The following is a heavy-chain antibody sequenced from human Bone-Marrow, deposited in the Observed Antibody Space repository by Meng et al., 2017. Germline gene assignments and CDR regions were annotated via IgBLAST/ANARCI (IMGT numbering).Heavy chain of an antibody. CDR1: GGSFSGYY. Sequence: QVQLQQGGAGLLKPSETLSLTCAVYGGSFSGYYWSWIRQPPGKGLEWIGEINHSGSTNYNPSLKSRVTISVDTSKNQFSLKLSSVTAADTAVYYCARGRDGYALGAYFQHWGQGTLVTVSS. CDR2: INHSGST. D-gene: IGHD5-24*01. V-gene: IGHV4-34*01. CDR3: ARGRDGYALGAYFQH. J-gene: IGHJ1*01.